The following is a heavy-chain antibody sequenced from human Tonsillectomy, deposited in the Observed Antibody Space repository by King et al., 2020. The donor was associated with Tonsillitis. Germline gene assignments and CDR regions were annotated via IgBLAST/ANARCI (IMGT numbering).Heavy chain of an antibody. CDR2: ISGSRSTI. V-gene: IGHV3-48*04. Sequence: VQLVESGGGLVQPGGSLRLSRAVSGFTFSNFGMNWVRQAPGKGLEWVAFISGSRSTIYYADSVKGRFTISRDNAKNSLYLQMNSLRAEDTAVYYCARAFYGSGNGGYFDYWGQGTLVTVSS. CDR1: GFTFSNFG. CDR3: ARAFYGSGNGGYFDY. D-gene: IGHD3-10*01. J-gene: IGHJ4*02.